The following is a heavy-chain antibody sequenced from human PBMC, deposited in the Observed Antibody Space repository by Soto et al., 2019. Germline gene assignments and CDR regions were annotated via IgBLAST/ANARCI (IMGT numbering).Heavy chain of an antibody. Sequence: GGSLRLSCSASGFTFSSYAMHWVRQAPGKGLEYVSAISSNGGSTYYADSVKGRFTISRDNSKNTLYLQMSGLRAEDTAVYYCVNSVGYSSSSDGMDVWGQGTTVTVSS. CDR3: VNSVGYSSSSDGMDV. CDR2: ISSNGGST. V-gene: IGHV3-64D*06. CDR1: GFTFSSYA. J-gene: IGHJ6*02. D-gene: IGHD6-6*01.